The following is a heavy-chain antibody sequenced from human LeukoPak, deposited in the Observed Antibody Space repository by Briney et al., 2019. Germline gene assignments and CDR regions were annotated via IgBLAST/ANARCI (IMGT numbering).Heavy chain of an antibody. Sequence: PGRSLRLSCAASGFAFSNNAMRWVRQAPGKGLEWVAVISYDGSVKNYGESVKGRFTISRDNSKSTLYLEMNTLGAEDTAVYYCAKDRTEKWIHDFDYWGQGSLVTDSS. CDR3: AKDRTEKWIHDFDY. V-gene: IGHV3-30*18. CDR2: ISYDGSVK. CDR1: GFAFSNNA. D-gene: IGHD5-12*01. J-gene: IGHJ4*02.